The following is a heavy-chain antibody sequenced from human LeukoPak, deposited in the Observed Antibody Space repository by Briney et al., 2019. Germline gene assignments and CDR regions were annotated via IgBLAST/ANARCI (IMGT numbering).Heavy chain of an antibody. D-gene: IGHD1-14*01. CDR2: INPSGGST. CDR1: GYTFTGYY. J-gene: IGHJ4*02. V-gene: IGHV1-46*01. Sequence: ASVKVSCKASGYTFTGYYMHWVRQAPGQGLEWMGIINPSGGSTSYAQKFQGRVTMTRDTSTSTVYMELSSLRSEDTAVYYCARDKSPASITVPDYFDYWGQGTLVTVSS. CDR3: ARDKSPASITVPDYFDY.